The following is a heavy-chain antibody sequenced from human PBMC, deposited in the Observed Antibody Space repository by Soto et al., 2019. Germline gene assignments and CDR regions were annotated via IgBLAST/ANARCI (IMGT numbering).Heavy chain of an antibody. CDR1: GGTFSSYA. CDR2: IIPIFGTA. Sequence: SVKVYCKXSGGTFSSYAISWVRQAPGQGLEWMAGIIPIFGTANYAQKFQGRVTITADESTSTAYMELSSLRSEDTAVYYCARGGQYYYDSSGPANYYYYGMDVWGQGTTVTVSS. J-gene: IGHJ6*02. D-gene: IGHD3-22*01. CDR3: ARGGQYYYDSSGPANYYYYGMDV. V-gene: IGHV1-69*13.